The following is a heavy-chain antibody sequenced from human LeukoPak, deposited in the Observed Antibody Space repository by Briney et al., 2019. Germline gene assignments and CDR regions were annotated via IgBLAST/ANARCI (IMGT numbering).Heavy chain of an antibody. CDR2: IHNSGRT. J-gene: IGHJ4*02. CDR1: GGSVSSYY. V-gene: IGHV4-59*08. CDR3: ARHGTISSESYFDY. D-gene: IGHD1-14*01. Sequence: SETRSLTCSVSGGSVSSYYWSWIRQSPGKGLEWIGYIHNSGRTNCNPSLKSRVTGFVDTSKNQVSLRLSSVTAADTAVYYCARHGTISSESYFDYWGQGALVTVSS.